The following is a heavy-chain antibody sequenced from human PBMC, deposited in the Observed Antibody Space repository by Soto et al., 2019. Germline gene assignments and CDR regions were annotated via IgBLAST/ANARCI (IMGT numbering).Heavy chain of an antibody. Sequence: SETLSLTCDVYGGSFSGYYWSWIRQSPGKGLEWIGQIKHSGGTNYNPLLKSRVTISVDTPRNQFSLKLSSVTAADTAVYFCARTYYYCSGNYFDRYAPSGQRTVVPVS. CDR3: ARTYYYCSGNYFDRYAP. V-gene: IGHV4-34*01. CDR1: GGSFSGYY. J-gene: IGHJ5*01. CDR2: IKHSGGT. D-gene: IGHD3-10*01.